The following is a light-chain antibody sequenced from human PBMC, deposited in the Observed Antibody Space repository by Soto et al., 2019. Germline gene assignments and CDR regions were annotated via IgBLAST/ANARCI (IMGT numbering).Light chain of an antibody. V-gene: IGKV3-11*01. Sequence: EIVLTQSPATLSLSPGERATLSCRASQSVSSYLAWYQQKPGQSPRLLISYASNRATGIPARFTGSGSGTDFXLTXXXXXXXDFAVYYCQQRXXXXXXFG. J-gene: IGKJ3*01. CDR1: QSVSSY. CDR3: QQRXXXXXX. CDR2: YAS.